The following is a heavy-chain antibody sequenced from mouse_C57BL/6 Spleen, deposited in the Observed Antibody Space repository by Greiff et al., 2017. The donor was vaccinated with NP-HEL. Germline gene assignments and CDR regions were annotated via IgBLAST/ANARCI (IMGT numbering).Heavy chain of an antibody. CDR1: GYTFTSYW. V-gene: IGHV1-69*01. J-gene: IGHJ2*01. CDR3: ARRDGYYGGFDY. CDR2: IDPSDSYT. Sequence: VKLQQPGAELVMPGASVKLSCKASGYTFTSYWMHWVKQRPGQGLEWIGEIDPSDSYTNYNQKFKGKSTLTVDKSSSTAYMQLSSLTSEDSAVYYCARRDGYYGGFDYWGQGTTLTVSS. D-gene: IGHD2-3*01.